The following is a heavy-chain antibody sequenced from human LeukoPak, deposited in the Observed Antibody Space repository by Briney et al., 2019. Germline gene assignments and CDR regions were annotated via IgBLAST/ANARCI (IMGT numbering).Heavy chain of an antibody. J-gene: IGHJ4*02. CDR1: GFTFSSYW. CDR2: IKQDGSEK. CDR3: ARESITLVRGNTGFDY. V-gene: IGHV3-7*05. Sequence: VGSLRLSCAASGFTFSSYWMSWVRQAPGKGLEWVANIKQDGSEKYYVDSVKGRFTISRDNAKNSLYLQMNSLRAEDTAVYYCARESITLVRGNTGFDYWGQGTLVTVFS. D-gene: IGHD3-10*01.